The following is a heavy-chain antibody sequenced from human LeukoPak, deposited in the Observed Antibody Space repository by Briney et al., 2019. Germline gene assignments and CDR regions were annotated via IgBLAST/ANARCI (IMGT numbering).Heavy chain of an antibody. D-gene: IGHD2/OR15-2a*01. CDR1: GFTFSSYW. V-gene: IGHV3-74*03. Sequence: GGSLRLSCAASGFTFSSYWMHWVRQAPGKGLVWVSRINSDGSSITYANSVKGRFTISRDNAKNTLFLQMNSLRVEDTAVYYCASFRTTDIWGQGTTVTVSP. CDR3: ASFRTTDI. CDR2: INSDGSSI. J-gene: IGHJ3*02.